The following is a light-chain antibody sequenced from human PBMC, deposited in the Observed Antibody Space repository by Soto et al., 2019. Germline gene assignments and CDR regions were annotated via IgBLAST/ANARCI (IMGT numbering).Light chain of an antibody. CDR2: GAS. Sequence: EIVMTQSPATLSVSPGERVTLSCRASQSVSSNLAWYQQKPGQAPRLLIYGASTRATGIPARFSVSGSGTEFTLTISSLRSEDFAVYYCQQYNNWPPYTFGQGTKLEIK. CDR1: QSVSSN. CDR3: QQYNNWPPYT. V-gene: IGKV3-15*01. J-gene: IGKJ2*01.